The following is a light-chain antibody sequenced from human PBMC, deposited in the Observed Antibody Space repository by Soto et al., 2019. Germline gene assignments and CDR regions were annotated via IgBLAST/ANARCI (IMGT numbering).Light chain of an antibody. V-gene: IGKV3-20*01. CDR1: QSVSYNY. CDR2: GAS. J-gene: IGKJ3*01. CDR3: QQYETFSGT. Sequence: ESVLTQSPGTLSLSPGDRATLSCRASQSVSYNYLAWYQQKPGQAPRLLIYGASSRATGIPVRFSGSGSGTEFTLTISSLQSDDFATYYCQQYETFSGTFGPGTKVDIK.